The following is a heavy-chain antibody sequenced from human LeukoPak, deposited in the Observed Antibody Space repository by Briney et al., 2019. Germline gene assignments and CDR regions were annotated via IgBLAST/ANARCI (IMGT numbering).Heavy chain of an antibody. D-gene: IGHD3-10*01. CDR2: INQDGSEK. CDR1: GFTFSSYW. V-gene: IGHV3-7*05. J-gene: IGHJ3*02. Sequence: GGSLRLSCVGSGFTFSSYWMTWVRQAPGKGLEWVANINQDGSEKYCVESVKGRFTISRDSAKNSVYLQMNSLRAEDTAVYYCARAGTLWFGESLFDMWGQGTKVIVSS. CDR3: ARAGTLWFGESLFDM.